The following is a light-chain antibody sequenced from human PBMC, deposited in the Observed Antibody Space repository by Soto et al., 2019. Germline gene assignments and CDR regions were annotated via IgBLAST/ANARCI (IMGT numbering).Light chain of an antibody. CDR1: SSNIGAGYD. V-gene: IGLV1-40*01. Sequence: QSVLTQPPSVSGAPGQRVTISCTGSSSNIGAGYDVHWYQQLPGTAPKLLIYGNSNRPSGVPDRFSGSKSGNSASLAITGLQAEDEADYYCQSYDSSVSKVVFGGGTKLTVL. CDR2: GNS. CDR3: QSYDSSVSKVV. J-gene: IGLJ2*01.